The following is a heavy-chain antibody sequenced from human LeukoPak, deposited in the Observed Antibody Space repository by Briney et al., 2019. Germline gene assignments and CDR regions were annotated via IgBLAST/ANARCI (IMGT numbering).Heavy chain of an antibody. V-gene: IGHV1-24*01. Sequence: GASVKVSCKVSGYTLTELSMHWVRQAPGKGLEWMGGFDPEDGETIYAQKFQGRVTMTEDTSTDTAYMELSSLRSEDTAVYYCATVQYSSSYRGWFDPWGQGTLVTVSS. CDR2: FDPEDGET. J-gene: IGHJ5*02. CDR1: GYTLTELS. D-gene: IGHD6-13*01. CDR3: ATVQYSSSYRGWFDP.